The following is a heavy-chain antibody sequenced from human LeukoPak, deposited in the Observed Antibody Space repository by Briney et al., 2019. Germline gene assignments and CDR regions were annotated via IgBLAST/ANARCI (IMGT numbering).Heavy chain of an antibody. D-gene: IGHD7-27*01. CDR1: GFTFSDHY. Sequence: GGSLRLSCVASGFTFSDHYMDWVRQAPGKGLEWVSTITTSDGNTNYADSVKGRFTVSRDNSKNTLFLQMNSLRAEDTAVYYCAKDGGLWVSAHWGDSWGRGTLVTVSS. J-gene: IGHJ4*02. CDR2: ITTSDGNT. CDR3: AKDGGLWVSAHWGDS. V-gene: IGHV3-23*01.